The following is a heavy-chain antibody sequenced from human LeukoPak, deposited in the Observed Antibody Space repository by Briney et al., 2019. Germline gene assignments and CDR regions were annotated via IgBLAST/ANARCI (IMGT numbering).Heavy chain of an antibody. V-gene: IGHV3-30*18. Sequence: PGRSLRLSCAASGFTFSSYGMHWVRQAPGKGLEWVAVISYDGSNKYYADSVKGRFTITRDNSKNTLYLQMNSLRAEDTAVYYCAKAPRYCSSTSCPSYYYYGMDVWGKGTTVTVSS. D-gene: IGHD2-2*01. CDR2: ISYDGSNK. CDR3: AKAPRYCSSTSCPSYYYYGMDV. CDR1: GFTFSSYG. J-gene: IGHJ6*04.